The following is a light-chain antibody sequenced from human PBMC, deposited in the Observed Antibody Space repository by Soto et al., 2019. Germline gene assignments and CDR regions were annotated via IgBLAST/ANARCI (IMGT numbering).Light chain of an antibody. J-gene: IGLJ1*01. CDR1: SSDVGNYKY. V-gene: IGLV2-14*01. CDR3: FSYTSSGTYV. CDR2: EVS. Sequence: QSALTQPASVSGSPGQAITISFTGTSSDVGNYKYVSWYQQHPGKAPKLMIYEVSNRPSGVSNRFSGSKSGNTASLTISGLQAEDETDYYCFSYTSSGTYVFGTGTQLTVL.